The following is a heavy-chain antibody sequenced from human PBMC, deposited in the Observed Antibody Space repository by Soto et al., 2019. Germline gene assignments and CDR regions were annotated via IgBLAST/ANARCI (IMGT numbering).Heavy chain of an antibody. CDR1: GGSFSGYY. CDR2: SNHSGST. J-gene: IGHJ6*02. V-gene: IGHV4-34*01. D-gene: IGHD3-10*01. CDR3: ARVSGIYYYGMDV. Sequence: QVQLQQWGAGLLKPSETLSLTCAVYGGSFSGYYWNWIRQPPGKGLEWIGESNHSGSTNYNPSLKRRVTISVDTSKNQFSLKLSSVTAADTAVYYCARVSGIYYYGMDVWGQGTTVTVSS.